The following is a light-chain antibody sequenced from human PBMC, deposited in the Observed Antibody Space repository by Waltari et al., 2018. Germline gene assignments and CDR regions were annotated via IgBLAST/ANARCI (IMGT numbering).Light chain of an antibody. CDR1: QSISSW. CDR2: KAY. J-gene: IGKJ1*01. V-gene: IGKV1-5*03. CDR3: QQYSSFWT. Sequence: DIQMTQSPYTLSASVGDRVTITCRASQSISSWLAWFQQKRGKAPKLLIQKAYSLESGVPSRFSGSGSGTEFTLTISSLQPDDFATYYCQQYSSFWTFGQGTKVEIK.